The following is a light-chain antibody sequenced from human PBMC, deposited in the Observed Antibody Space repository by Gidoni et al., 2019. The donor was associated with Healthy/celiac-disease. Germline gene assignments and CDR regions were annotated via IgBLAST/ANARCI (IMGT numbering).Light chain of an antibody. Sequence: FVLTQSPATLSLSPRERATLSCRASQSVSSYLAWYQQKPGQAPRLLIYDASNRATGIPARFSGSGSGTDFTLTISSLEPEDFAVYYCQQRSNWPPLTFXGXTKVEIK. V-gene: IGKV3-11*01. CDR2: DAS. CDR3: QQRSNWPPLT. J-gene: IGKJ4*01. CDR1: QSVSSY.